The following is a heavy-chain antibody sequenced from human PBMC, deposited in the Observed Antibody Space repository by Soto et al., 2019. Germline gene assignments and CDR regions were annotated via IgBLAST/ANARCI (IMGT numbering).Heavy chain of an antibody. CDR3: ARVLSRDYGDYPPTKPYYYYMDV. J-gene: IGHJ6*03. Sequence: ASVKVSCKASGYTFTSYGISWVRQAPGQGLEWMGWISAYNGNTNYAQKLQGRVTMTTDTSTSTAYMELRSLRSDDTAVYYCARVLSRDYGDYPPTKPYYYYMDVWGKGTTVTVSS. V-gene: IGHV1-18*01. CDR1: GYTFTSYG. CDR2: ISAYNGNT. D-gene: IGHD4-17*01.